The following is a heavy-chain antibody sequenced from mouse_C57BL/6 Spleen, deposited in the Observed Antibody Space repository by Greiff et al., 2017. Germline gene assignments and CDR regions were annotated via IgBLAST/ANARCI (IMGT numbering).Heavy chain of an antibody. V-gene: IGHV5-6*01. J-gene: IGHJ4*01. CDR2: ISSGGSYT. CDR1: GFTFSSYG. D-gene: IGHD2-1*01. Sequence: EVMLVESGGDLVKPGGSLKLSCAASGFTFSSYGMSWVRQTPDKRLEWVATISSGGSYTYYPDSVKGRFTISRDHAKNTLYLQMSSLKSEDTAMYYCARDLGPYGNYDAMDYWGQGTSVTVSS. CDR3: ARDLGPYGNYDAMDY.